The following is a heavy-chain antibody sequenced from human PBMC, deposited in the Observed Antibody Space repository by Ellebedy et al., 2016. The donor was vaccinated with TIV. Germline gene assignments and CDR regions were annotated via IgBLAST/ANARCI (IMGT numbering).Heavy chain of an antibody. Sequence: GESLKISCAASGFTFSSYAMHWVRQAPGKGLEWVAVISYDGSNKYYADSVKGRFTISRDNSKNTLYLQMNSLRPEDTAVYYCARWPSGDAPLDYWGQGTLVTVSS. CDR2: ISYDGSNK. D-gene: IGHD4-17*01. V-gene: IGHV3-30-3*01. CDR3: ARWPSGDAPLDY. CDR1: GFTFSSYA. J-gene: IGHJ4*02.